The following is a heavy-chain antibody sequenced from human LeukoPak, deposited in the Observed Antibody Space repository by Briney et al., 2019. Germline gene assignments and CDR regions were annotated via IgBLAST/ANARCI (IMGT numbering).Heavy chain of an antibody. CDR1: GFTFSSYA. V-gene: IGHV3-23*01. Sequence: GGSLRLSCAASGFTFSSYAMSWVRQAPGKGLEWVSAISGSGGSTYYADSVKGRFTISRDNSKNTLYLQMNSLRAEDAAVYYCAKDIALSYSYDSSGSVDYWGQGTLVTVSS. CDR3: AKDIALSYSYDSSGSVDY. D-gene: IGHD3-22*01. CDR2: ISGSGGST. J-gene: IGHJ4*02.